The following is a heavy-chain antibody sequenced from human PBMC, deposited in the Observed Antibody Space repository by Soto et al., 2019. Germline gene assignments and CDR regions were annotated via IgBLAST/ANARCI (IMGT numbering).Heavy chain of an antibody. CDR1: GFTFSTYW. D-gene: IGHD3-22*01. Sequence: PGGSLRLSCTASGFTFSTYWMTWVRQAPGKGLEWVANVNQDGSEKFYADSVKGRFTISRDNTNNSLYLQMNSLRVEDTAIYYCARGQYDSSGPPRDAFDIWGQGTMVTVSS. CDR2: VNQDGSEK. V-gene: IGHV3-7*03. J-gene: IGHJ3*02. CDR3: ARGQYDSSGPPRDAFDI.